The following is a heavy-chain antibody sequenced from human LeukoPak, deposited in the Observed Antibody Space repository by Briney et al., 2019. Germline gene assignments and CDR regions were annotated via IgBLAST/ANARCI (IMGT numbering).Heavy chain of an antibody. CDR2: VIRDGSFT. CDR3: VRDGDDFNFDY. V-gene: IGHV3-74*01. CDR1: GFTFRSYW. J-gene: IGHJ4*02. Sequence: GGSLRLSCAASGFTFRSYWMHWVRQAPGKGLEWVSRVIRDGSFTNYADSVKGRFTISRDNAKNILYLQMSSLRADDTAVYFCVRDGDDFNFDYWGQGSLVTVSS. D-gene: IGHD5-24*01.